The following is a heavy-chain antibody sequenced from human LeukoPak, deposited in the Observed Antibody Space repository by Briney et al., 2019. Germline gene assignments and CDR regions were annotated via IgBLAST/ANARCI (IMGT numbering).Heavy chain of an antibody. CDR1: GGTFSSYA. CDR3: ARVENYYDSSGSPDY. J-gene: IGHJ4*02. Sequence: SVKVSCKASGGTFSSYAISWVRQAPGQGLEWMGGIIPIFGTANYAQKLQGRVTITTDESTSTAYMELSSLRSEDTAVYYCARVENYYDSSGSPDYWGQGTLVTVSS. V-gene: IGHV1-69*05. D-gene: IGHD3-22*01. CDR2: IIPIFGTA.